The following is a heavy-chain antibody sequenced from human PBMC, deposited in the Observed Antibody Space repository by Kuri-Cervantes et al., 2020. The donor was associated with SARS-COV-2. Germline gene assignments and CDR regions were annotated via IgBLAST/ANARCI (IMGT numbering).Heavy chain of an antibody. CDR2: INPNTGGT. CDR3: ARDLSGYYPYNWFDP. J-gene: IGHJ5*02. D-gene: IGHD3-22*01. V-gene: IGHV1-2*02. CDR1: GYSFTSYY. Sequence: GESLKISCKGSGYSFTSYYMHWVRQAPGQGLEWMGWINPNTGGTNYAQKFQGRVTMTRDTSISTAYMDLNRLRSDDTAVYYCARDLSGYYPYNWFDPWGQGTLVTVSS.